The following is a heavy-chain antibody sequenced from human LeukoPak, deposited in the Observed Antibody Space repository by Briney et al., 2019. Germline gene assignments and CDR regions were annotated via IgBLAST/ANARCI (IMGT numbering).Heavy chain of an antibody. J-gene: IGHJ4*02. D-gene: IGHD3-9*01. V-gene: IGHV1-69*05. CDR3: ARAKSDILTGYSSSYFDY. Sequence: SVKVSCKASGGTFSSYAISWVRQAPGQGLEWMGGIIPIFGTANYAQKFQGRVTITTYESTSTAYMELSSLRSEDTAVYYCARAKSDILTGYSSSYFDYWGQGTLVTVSS. CDR1: GGTFSSYA. CDR2: IIPIFGTA.